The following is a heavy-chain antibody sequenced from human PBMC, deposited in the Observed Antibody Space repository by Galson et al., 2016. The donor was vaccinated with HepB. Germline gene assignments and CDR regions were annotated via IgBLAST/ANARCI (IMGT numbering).Heavy chain of an antibody. J-gene: IGHJ3*01. D-gene: IGHD2-21*02. CDR2: VYPGNSEI. V-gene: IGHV5-51*01. CDR3: ARHECRGSDCFSAYDF. CDR1: GYRFANYW. Sequence: QSGAEVKKPGESLKISCKGSGYRFANYWIGWVRQMPGKGLESMGIVYPGNSEIRYSPSFQGQVTISADKSITTVYLQWNSLKASASAIYYCARHECRGSDCFSAYDFWGQGTVVTVSS.